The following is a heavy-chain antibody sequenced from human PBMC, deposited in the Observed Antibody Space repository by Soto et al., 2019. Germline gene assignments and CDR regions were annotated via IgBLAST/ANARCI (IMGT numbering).Heavy chain of an antibody. J-gene: IGHJ6*02. V-gene: IGHV4-31*03. D-gene: IGHD6-6*01. CDR2: IYSNGDT. CDR3: ARRGGSSSGYYYYDMDV. Sequence: QVQLQESGPGLVKPSQTLSLTCSVYSDSMNSGGYYWSWIRQHPGKGLEWNWYIYSNGDTYYNPILNSRVTISVDRSKNQFSMNLTYVTAADTAVYYCARRGGSSSGYYYYDMDVWGQGTTLTVSS. CDR1: SDSMNSGGYY.